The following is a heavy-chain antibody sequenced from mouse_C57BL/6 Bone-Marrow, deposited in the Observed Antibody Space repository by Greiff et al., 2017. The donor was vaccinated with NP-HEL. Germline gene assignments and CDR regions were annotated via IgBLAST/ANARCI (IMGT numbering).Heavy chain of an antibody. Sequence: EVKVVESGAELVRPGASVKLSCTASGFNIKDDYMHWVKQRPEQGLEWIGWIDPENGDTEYASKFQGKATITADTSSNTAYLQLSSLTSEDTAVYYCNTAAYWGQGTLVTVSA. CDR2: IDPENGDT. CDR1: GFNIKDDY. J-gene: IGHJ3*01. CDR3: NTAAY. V-gene: IGHV14-4*01.